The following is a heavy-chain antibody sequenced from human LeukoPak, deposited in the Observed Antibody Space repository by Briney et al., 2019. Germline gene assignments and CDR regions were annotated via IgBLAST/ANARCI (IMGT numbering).Heavy chain of an antibody. CDR3: VRVDYGSGSYFDY. D-gene: IGHD3-10*01. CDR1: GFTVSSNY. V-gene: IGHV3-53*01. CDR2: IYSGGST. J-gene: IGHJ4*02. Sequence: AGGSLRLSCAASGFTVSSNYMSWVRRAPGKGLEWVSVIYSGGSTDYADSMKGRFAISRDNSKNMLYLQLNSLRAEDTAVYYCVRVDYGSGSYFDYWGQGTLVTVSS.